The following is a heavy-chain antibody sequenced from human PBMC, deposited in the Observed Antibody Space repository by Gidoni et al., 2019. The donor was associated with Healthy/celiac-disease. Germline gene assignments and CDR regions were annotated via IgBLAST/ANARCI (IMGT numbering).Heavy chain of an antibody. D-gene: IGHD6-19*01. J-gene: IGHJ3*02. CDR2: ISYDGSNK. CDR1: GFTFSSYA. Sequence: GSLRLSCAASGFTFSSYAMHWVRQAPGKGLEWVAVISYDGSNKYYADSVKGRFTISRDNSKNTLYLQMNSLRAEDTAVYYCARGTVAGTVGAFDIWGQGTMVTVSS. V-gene: IGHV3-30-3*01. CDR3: ARGTVAGTVGAFDI.